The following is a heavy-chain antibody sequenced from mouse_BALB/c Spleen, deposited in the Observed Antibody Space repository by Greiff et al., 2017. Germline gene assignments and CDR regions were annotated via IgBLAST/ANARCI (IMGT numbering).Heavy chain of an antibody. CDR3: ASLALLRLPFAY. D-gene: IGHD1-2*01. J-gene: IGHJ3*01. Sequence: VQLKESGGGLVQPGGSRKLSCAASGFTFSSFGMHWVRQAPEKGLEWVAYISSGSSTIYYADTVKGRFTISRDNPKNTLFLQMTSLRSEDTAMYYCASLALLRLPFAYWGQGTLVTVSA. CDR1: GFTFSSFG. V-gene: IGHV5-17*02. CDR2: ISSGSSTI.